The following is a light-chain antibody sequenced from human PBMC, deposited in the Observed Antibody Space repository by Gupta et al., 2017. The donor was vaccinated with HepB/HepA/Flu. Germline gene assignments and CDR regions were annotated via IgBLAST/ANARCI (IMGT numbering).Light chain of an antibody. CDR1: QSLLYSDGNTY. V-gene: IGKV2-30*01. J-gene: IGKJ3*01. CDR3: MQGTHAGFT. CDR2: EVS. Sequence: DVVMTQSPLSLPVTLGQPASIYCRSSQSLLYSDGNTYLSWYQQRPGQSPRRLMYEVSKRDSGVPDRFSGSGSGTXFTLKIXRVEAEDVGVYYCMQGTHAGFTFGXGTKVAIK.